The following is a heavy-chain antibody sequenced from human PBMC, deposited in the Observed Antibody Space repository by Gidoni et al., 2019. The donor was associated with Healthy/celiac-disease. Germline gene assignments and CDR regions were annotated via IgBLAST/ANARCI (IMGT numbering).Heavy chain of an antibody. CDR3: ATAHWIQLWRDQPGYYFDY. D-gene: IGHD5-18*01. Sequence: STYYNPSLKSRVTISVDTSKNQFSLKLSSVTAADTAVYYCATAHWIQLWRDQPGYYFDYWGQGTLVTVSS. CDR2: ST. J-gene: IGHJ4*02. V-gene: IGHV4-39*01.